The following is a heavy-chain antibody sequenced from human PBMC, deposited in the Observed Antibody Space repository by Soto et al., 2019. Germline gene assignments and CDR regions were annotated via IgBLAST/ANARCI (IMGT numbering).Heavy chain of an antibody. V-gene: IGHV6-1*01. Sequence: PSQTLSLTCAISGDSVSSNSAAWNWIRQSPSRGLEWLGRTYYRSKWYNDYAVSVKSRITINPDTSKNQFSLQLNSVTPEDTAVYYCARDNSGSYYESYYYYGMDVWGQGTTVTVS. CDR2: TYYRSKWYN. CDR1: GDSVSSNSAA. D-gene: IGHD1-26*01. J-gene: IGHJ6*02. CDR3: ARDNSGSYYESYYYYGMDV.